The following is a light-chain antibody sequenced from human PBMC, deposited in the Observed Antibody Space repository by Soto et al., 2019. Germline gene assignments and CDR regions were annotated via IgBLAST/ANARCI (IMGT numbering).Light chain of an antibody. CDR3: SSYTRSTTYV. CDR2: DVN. CDR1: SIDIGRYDY. J-gene: IGLJ1*01. Sequence: QSALTQPASVSGSPGQSITISCTGTSIDIGRYDYVSWSQPYPDKAPKLMIFDVNNRPSGVSNRFSGSKSGNTASLTISGLQAEDEADYYCSSYTRSTTYVFGAGTQLPVL. V-gene: IGLV2-14*01.